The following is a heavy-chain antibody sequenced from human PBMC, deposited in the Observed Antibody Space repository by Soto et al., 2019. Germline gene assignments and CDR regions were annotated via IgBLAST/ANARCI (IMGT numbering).Heavy chain of an antibody. CDR3: AKPNLYCSSTSCYDY. V-gene: IGHV3-23*01. D-gene: IGHD2-2*01. CDR1: GFTFSSYA. J-gene: IGHJ4*02. CDR2: ISAGGGST. Sequence: GGSLRLSCAASGFTFSSYAMSWVRQAPGKGLFWVSAISAGGGSTYYADSVKGRFTISRDNSKNTLYLQMNSLRAEDTAVYYCAKPNLYCSSTSCYDYWGQGTLVTVSS.